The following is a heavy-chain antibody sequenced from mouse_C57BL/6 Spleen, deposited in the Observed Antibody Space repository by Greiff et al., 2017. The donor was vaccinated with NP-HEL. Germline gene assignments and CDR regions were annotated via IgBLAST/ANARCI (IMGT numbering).Heavy chain of an antibody. D-gene: IGHD1-1*01. CDR3: ARGESTTVVDAMDY. CDR2: IYPGSGST. Sequence: VQLQQPGAELVKPGASVKMSCKASGYTFTSYWITWVKQRPGQGLEWIGDIYPGSGSTNYNEKFKSKATLTVDTSSSTAYMQLSSLTSEDSAVYYCARGESTTVVDAMDYWGQGTSVTVSS. CDR1: GYTFTSYW. V-gene: IGHV1-55*01. J-gene: IGHJ4*01.